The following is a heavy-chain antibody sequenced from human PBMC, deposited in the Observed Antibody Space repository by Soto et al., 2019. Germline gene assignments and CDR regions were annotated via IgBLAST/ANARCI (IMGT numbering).Heavy chain of an antibody. J-gene: IGHJ3*02. D-gene: IGHD3-22*01. CDR1: GFTFSSYD. CDR2: IGTAGDT. CDR3: ARGYYDRKRAGDAFDI. V-gene: IGHV3-13*01. Sequence: GGSLRLSCAASGFTFSSYDMHWVRQATGKGLEWVSAIGTAGDTYYPGSVKGRFTISRENAKNSLYLQMNSLRAEDTAVYYCARGYYDRKRAGDAFDIWGQGTMVTVSS.